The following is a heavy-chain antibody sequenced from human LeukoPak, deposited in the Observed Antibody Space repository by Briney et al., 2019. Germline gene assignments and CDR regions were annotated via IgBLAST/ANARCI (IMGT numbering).Heavy chain of an antibody. CDR2: ISSSGSAI. Sequence: GGSLRLSCAASGFPLSSYSINWVRQAPGKGREWVSYISSSGSAIYYVDSVKRRFTVSRDNAKNSLFLQMNSPRAEDTAVYYCVRVKGSYFDYWGQGALVTVSS. CDR3: VRVKGSYFDY. D-gene: IGHD2-15*01. CDR1: GFPLSSYS. J-gene: IGHJ4*02. V-gene: IGHV3-48*01.